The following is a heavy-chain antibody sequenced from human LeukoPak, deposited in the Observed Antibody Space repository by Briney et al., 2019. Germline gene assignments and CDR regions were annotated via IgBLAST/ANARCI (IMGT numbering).Heavy chain of an antibody. D-gene: IGHD6-13*01. Sequence: ASVKVSCKASGYTFTRYIMHWVRQAPGQRLEWMGWINAGNGNTKYSQKFQGRVTITRDTSASTAYMDLSSLRSEDTAVYYCARGRDISSSWYSDYWGQGTLVTVSP. CDR2: INAGNGNT. CDR1: GYTFTRYI. V-gene: IGHV1-3*01. J-gene: IGHJ4*02. CDR3: ARGRDISSSWYSDY.